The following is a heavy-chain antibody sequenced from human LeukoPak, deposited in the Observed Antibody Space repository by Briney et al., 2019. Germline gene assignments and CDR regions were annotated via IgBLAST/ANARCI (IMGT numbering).Heavy chain of an antibody. V-gene: IGHV3-48*03. CDR3: ARVVASWDYYYMDV. CDR2: ITSSDSTT. J-gene: IGHJ6*03. Sequence: GGSLRLSCAASGFTFSSYEMNWVRQAPGKGLEWLSYITSSDSTTHYADSVKGRFTISRDNAKNSLYLQMNSLRAEDTAVYYCARVVASWDYYYMDVWGKGATVIVSS. D-gene: IGHD5-12*01. CDR1: GFTFSSYE.